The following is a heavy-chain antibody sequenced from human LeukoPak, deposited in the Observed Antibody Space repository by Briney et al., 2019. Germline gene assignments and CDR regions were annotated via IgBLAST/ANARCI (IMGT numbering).Heavy chain of an antibody. V-gene: IGHV4-34*01. J-gene: IGHJ6*02. D-gene: IGHD4-23*01. CDR3: ARGTVAHYYYGMDV. CDR2: INHSGST. Sequence: GSLRLSCAASGFTFSDYSMHWVRQPPGKGLEWIGEINHSGSTNYNPSLKSRVTISVDTSKNQFSLKLSSVTAADTAVYYCARGTVAHYYYGMDVWGQGTTVTVSS. CDR1: GFTFSDYS.